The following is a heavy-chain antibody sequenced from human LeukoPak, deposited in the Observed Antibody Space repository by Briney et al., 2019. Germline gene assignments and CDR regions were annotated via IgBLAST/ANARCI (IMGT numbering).Heavy chain of an antibody. CDR3: ARDSIIVGATGGVDY. D-gene: IGHD1-26*01. V-gene: IGHV3-21*01. J-gene: IGHJ4*02. Sequence: PGGSLRLSCAASGFTFSSYSMNWVRQAPGKGLEWVSSVSSSSSYIYYADSVKGRFTISRDNAKNSLYLQMTSLRAEDTAVYYCARDSIIVGATGGVDYWGQGTLVTVSS. CDR1: GFTFSSYS. CDR2: VSSSSSYI.